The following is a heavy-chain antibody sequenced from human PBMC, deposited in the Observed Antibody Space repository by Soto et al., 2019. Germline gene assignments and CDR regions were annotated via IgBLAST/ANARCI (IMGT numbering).Heavy chain of an antibody. Sequence: PGGSLRLSCAASGFTFSSYAMHWVRQAPGKGLEWVAVISYDGSNKYYADSVKGRFTISRDNSKNTLYLQMNSLRAEDTAVYYCARDHSGWYRVIPHFSGYFDYWGQGTLVTVSS. V-gene: IGHV3-30-3*01. CDR3: ARDHSGWYRVIPHFSGYFDY. D-gene: IGHD6-19*01. J-gene: IGHJ4*02. CDR2: ISYDGSNK. CDR1: GFTFSSYA.